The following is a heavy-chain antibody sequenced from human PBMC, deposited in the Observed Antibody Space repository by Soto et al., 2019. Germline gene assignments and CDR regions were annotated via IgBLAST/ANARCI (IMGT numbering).Heavy chain of an antibody. Sequence: QVQLVQSGAEVKKPGASVKVSCKASGYIFTSFGITWVRQAPGQGLEWMGWVSTYNGNTKYAQKLQGRVTMSTDTPTSRACMERRSLRSADTAVYYCTRGAGQGSGSYDWGQGTLVTVSS. J-gene: IGHJ4*02. CDR1: GYIFTSFG. D-gene: IGHD3-10*01. CDR3: TRGAGQGSGSYD. V-gene: IGHV1-18*01. CDR2: VSTYNGNT.